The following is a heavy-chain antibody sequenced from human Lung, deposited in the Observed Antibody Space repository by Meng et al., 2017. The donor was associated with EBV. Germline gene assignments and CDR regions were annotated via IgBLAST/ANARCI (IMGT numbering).Heavy chain of an antibody. Sequence: VQLQESGPGLVKASETLSLTCTVSGDSISDYFWNWIRQPAGKGLEWIGRIYSSGITNYNPSLQSRVTMSVDTSKNQFSLKLSSVTAADTAVYYCARSTFDYWGQGTLVTVSS. V-gene: IGHV4-4*07. J-gene: IGHJ4*02. D-gene: IGHD1-26*01. CDR3: ARSTFDY. CDR2: IYSSGIT. CDR1: GDSISDYF.